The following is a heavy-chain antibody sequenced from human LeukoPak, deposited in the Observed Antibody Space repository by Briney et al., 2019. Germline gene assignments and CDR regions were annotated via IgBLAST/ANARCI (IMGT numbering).Heavy chain of an antibody. CDR1: GGSISSSSYY. CDR3: ARGGYCGGDCYFYY. V-gene: IGHV4-39*07. D-gene: IGHD2-21*02. J-gene: IGHJ4*02. Sequence: SETLSLTCTVSGGSISSSSYYWGWIRQPPGKGLEWIGSIYQSGSTYYNPSLKSRVTISVDTPKKQLSLKLSSVTAADTAVYYCARGGYCGGDCYFYYWGQGTLVTVSS. CDR2: IYQSGST.